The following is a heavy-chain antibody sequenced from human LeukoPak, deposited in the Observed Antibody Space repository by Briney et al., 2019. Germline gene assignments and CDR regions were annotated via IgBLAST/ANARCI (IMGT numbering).Heavy chain of an antibody. Sequence: PGGSLRLSCAASGFTFSSYWMSWVRQAPGKGLEWVSSISSSSSYIYYADSVKGRFTISRDNAKNSLYLQMNSLRAEDTAVYYCASGYSGYGDYWGQGTLVTVSS. D-gene: IGHD5-12*01. CDR1: GFTFSSYW. J-gene: IGHJ4*02. CDR2: ISSSSSYI. V-gene: IGHV3-21*01. CDR3: ASGYSGYGDY.